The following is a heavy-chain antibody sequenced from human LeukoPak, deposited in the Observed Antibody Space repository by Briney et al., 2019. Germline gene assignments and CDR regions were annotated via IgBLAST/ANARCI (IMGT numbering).Heavy chain of an antibody. CDR2: IDPSDSYT. D-gene: IGHD3-22*01. J-gene: IGHJ6*02. V-gene: IGHV5-10-1*01. CDR1: GYSFTSYW. Sequence: GESLKISCKGSGYSFTSYWISWVRQMPGKGLEWMGRIDPSDSYTNYSPSFQGHVTISADKSISTAYLQWSSLKASDTPMYYCASHHYCDSSGYSNYYGMDVWGQGTTVTVSS. CDR3: ASHHYCDSSGYSNYYGMDV.